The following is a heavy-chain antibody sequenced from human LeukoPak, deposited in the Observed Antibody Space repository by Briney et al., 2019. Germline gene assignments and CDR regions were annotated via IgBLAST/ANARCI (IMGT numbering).Heavy chain of an antibody. J-gene: IGHJ3*02. CDR3: IRLWFGEFI. D-gene: IGHD3-10*01. CDR1: GFTFSNAW. V-gene: IGHV3-15*04. CDR2: IESKSDGGTT. Sequence: PGGSLRLSCTASGFTFSNAWMSWVRQAPGKGLEWVGRIESKSDGGTTDYAAPVKGRFTISRDDSKNTLYLQMNSLKTEDTAVYYCIRLWFGEFIWGQGTMVSVSS.